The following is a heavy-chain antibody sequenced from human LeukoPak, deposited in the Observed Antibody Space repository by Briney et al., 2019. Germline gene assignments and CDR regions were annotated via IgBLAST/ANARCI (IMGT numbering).Heavy chain of an antibody. CDR2: ISGSGGST. D-gene: IGHD3-22*01. V-gene: IGHV3-23*01. CDR1: GFTFSSYA. J-gene: IGHJ4*02. Sequence: GGSLRLPCAASGFTFSSYAMSWVRQAPGKGLEWVSAISGSGGSTYYADSVKGRFTISRDNSKNTLYLQMNSLRAEDTAVYYCAKDHCYLHDSSGCYYFDYWGQGTLVTVSS. CDR3: AKDHCYLHDSSGCYYFDY.